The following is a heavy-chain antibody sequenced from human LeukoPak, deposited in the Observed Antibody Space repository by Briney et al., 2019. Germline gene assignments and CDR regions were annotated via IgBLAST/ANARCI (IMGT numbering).Heavy chain of an antibody. D-gene: IGHD5-24*01. CDR1: GFTFIDYA. CDR3: AKDGCNYRFDY. Sequence: GGSLRLSCAASGFTFIDYAMSWVRQAPGKGLEWVSAIIESGGSANYADSVKGRFTISRDNSKNTLYLQMNSLRPDDTAVYYCAKDGCNYRFDYWGQGTLVTVSS. V-gene: IGHV3-23*01. CDR2: IIESGGSA. J-gene: IGHJ4*02.